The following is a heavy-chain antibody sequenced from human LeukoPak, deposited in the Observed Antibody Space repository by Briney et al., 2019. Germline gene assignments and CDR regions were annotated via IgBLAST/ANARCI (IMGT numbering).Heavy chain of an antibody. Sequence: PGRSLRLSCAASGFSFSTDAMHWVRQAPGKGLEWVAVISYDGSNRYYTDSVKGRFTITRDNSKNSLFLQMNSLRPEDTAVYYCARGRTIRSVDYWGQGTLVTVSS. CDR1: GFSFSTDA. J-gene: IGHJ4*02. CDR2: ISYDGSNR. V-gene: IGHV3-30*04. D-gene: IGHD2-8*01. CDR3: ARGRTIRSVDY.